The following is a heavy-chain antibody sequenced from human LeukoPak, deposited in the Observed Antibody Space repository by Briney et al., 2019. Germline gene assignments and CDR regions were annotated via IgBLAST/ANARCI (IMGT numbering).Heavy chain of an antibody. CDR3: ARDEYYYASNGYLFDY. V-gene: IGHV4-4*07. D-gene: IGHD3-22*01. CDR1: GASISSYY. CDR2: IYTSGST. J-gene: IGHJ4*02. Sequence: SETLSLTCTVSGASISSYYWSWIRQSAGKGLEWIGRIYTSGSTIYNPSLKSRVTMSVDTSKNQFSLKLSSVTAADTAVYYCARDEYYYASNGYLFDYWGQGTLVTVSS.